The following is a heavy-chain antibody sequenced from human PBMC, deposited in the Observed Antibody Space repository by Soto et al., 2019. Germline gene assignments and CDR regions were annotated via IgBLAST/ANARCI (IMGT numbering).Heavy chain of an antibody. D-gene: IGHD1-7*01. CDR1: GDSISSYY. V-gene: IGHV4-59*01. CDR3: ARSPATTANYYYYYMDV. CDR2: IYYSGST. J-gene: IGHJ6*03. Sequence: SETLSLTCSFSGDSISSYYWSWIRQPPGKGLEWIGYIYYSGSTNYNPSLKSRVTISVDTSKNQFSLRLSSVTAADTAVYYCARSPATTANYYYYYMDVWGKGTTVTVSS.